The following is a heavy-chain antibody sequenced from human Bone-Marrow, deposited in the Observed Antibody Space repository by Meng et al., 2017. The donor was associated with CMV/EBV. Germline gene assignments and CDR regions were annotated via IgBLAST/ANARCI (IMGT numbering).Heavy chain of an antibody. Sequence: GESLKISCAASGFTFSSFWMSWVRQAPGKGLEWVANIKEDGSEKYYVDSVRGRFTISRDNAKNSLSLQMNSLRAEDTAVYFCARFLVCYQLLFDSWGQGTLVTVSS. J-gene: IGHJ4*02. D-gene: IGHD2-2*01. CDR2: IKEDGSEK. V-gene: IGHV3-7*01. CDR3: ARFLVCYQLLFDS. CDR1: GFTFSSFW.